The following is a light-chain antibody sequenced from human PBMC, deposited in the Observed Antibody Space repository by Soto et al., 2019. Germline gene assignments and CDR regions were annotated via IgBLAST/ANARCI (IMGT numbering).Light chain of an antibody. CDR1: QSVTNNY. CDR3: QQYSNTPRT. V-gene: IGKV3-20*01. Sequence: EIVLTQSPGTLSLSPGERATLSCGASQSVTNNYLAWYQHKPGQAPRLLIYSASTRATGIPDRFSGSGSGTDFALTITRLEPEDFAGYYCQQYSNTPRTFGQGTKLEIK. J-gene: IGKJ2*01. CDR2: SAS.